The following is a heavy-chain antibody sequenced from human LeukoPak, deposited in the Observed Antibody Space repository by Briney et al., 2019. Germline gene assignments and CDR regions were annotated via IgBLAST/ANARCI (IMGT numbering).Heavy chain of an antibody. V-gene: IGHV3-21*04. D-gene: IGHD4-17*01. CDR1: GFTFSSYS. J-gene: IGHJ4*02. Sequence: KSGGSLRLSCAASGFTFSSYSMNWVRQAPGKGLEWVSSISSSSSYIYYADSVKGRLTISRDNAKNSLYLQMNSLRAEDTAVYYCAKGPYGDLLRHFDYWGQGVLVTVSS. CDR2: ISSSSSYI. CDR3: AKGPYGDLLRHFDY.